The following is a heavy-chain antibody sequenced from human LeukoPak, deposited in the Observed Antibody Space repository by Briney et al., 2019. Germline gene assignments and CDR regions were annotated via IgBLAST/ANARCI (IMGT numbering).Heavy chain of an antibody. D-gene: IGHD5-12*01. CDR1: GESLSGYY. Sequence: SETLSLTCAVYGESLSGYYWSWIRQPPGKGLEWIGYIYSSGSTNYNPSLKSRVTISVDTSKNQFSLRLSSVTAADTAVYYCARVSGYDWESFHDYWGQGTLVTVSS. J-gene: IGHJ4*02. V-gene: IGHV4-59*01. CDR3: ARVSGYDWESFHDY. CDR2: IYSSGST.